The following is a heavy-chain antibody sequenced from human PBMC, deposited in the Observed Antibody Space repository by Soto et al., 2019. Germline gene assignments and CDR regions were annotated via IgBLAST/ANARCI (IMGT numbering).Heavy chain of an antibody. CDR2: IIPIFGTR. Sequence: SVKVSCKACGGALSNYPISWVRQAPGQGLEWMGAIIPIFGTRNYAQNFQGRIAITADESASTAYMELSSLTSADTALYYCARPRTVATTKGYDYWGQGTQVTVSS. CDR3: ARPRTVATTKGYDY. V-gene: IGHV1-69*13. J-gene: IGHJ4*02. CDR1: GGALSNYP. D-gene: IGHD1-1*01.